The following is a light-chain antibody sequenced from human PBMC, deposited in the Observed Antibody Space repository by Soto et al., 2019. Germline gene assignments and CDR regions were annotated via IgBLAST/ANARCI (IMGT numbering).Light chain of an antibody. Sequence: EIVLTQSQATLSVSPGERATLXCRASQSVSSNLAWYQQRPGQGPRLLIYGASTRATGIPARFSGSGSGTEFTLTISSLQSEDFAVYYCQQYKNWPHTFGQGTKV. CDR2: GAS. J-gene: IGKJ1*01. CDR1: QSVSSN. V-gene: IGKV3-15*01. CDR3: QQYKNWPHT.